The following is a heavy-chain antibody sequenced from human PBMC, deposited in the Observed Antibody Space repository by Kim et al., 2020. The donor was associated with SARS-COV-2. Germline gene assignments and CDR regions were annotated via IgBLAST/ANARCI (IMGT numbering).Heavy chain of an antibody. D-gene: IGHD6-13*01. CDR3: ARGGESAKGSSSWEYYYYYGMDV. V-gene: IGHV1-18*01. Sequence: ASVKVSCKASGYTFTSYGISWVRQAPGQGLEWMGWISAYNGNTNYAQKLQGRVTMTTDTSTSTAYMELRSLRSDDTAVYYCARGGESAKGSSSWEYYYYYGMDVWGQGTTVTVSS. J-gene: IGHJ6*02. CDR1: GYTFTSYG. CDR2: ISAYNGNT.